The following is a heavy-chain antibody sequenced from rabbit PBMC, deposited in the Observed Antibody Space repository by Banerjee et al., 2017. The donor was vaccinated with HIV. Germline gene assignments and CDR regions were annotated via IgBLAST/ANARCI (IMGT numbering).Heavy chain of an antibody. D-gene: IGHD8-1*01. J-gene: IGHJ6*01. V-gene: IGHV1S45*01. Sequence: QEQLVESGGGLVKPEGSLTLTCKASAFSFSDRDVMCWVRQAPGQGLEWIACINAVTGKAVYASWAKGRFTISKTSSTTVTLQITSLTDADTATYFCARSVSSSYWRINLWGQGTLVTVS. CDR3: ARSVSSSYWRINL. CDR2: INAVTGKA. CDR1: AFSFSDRDV.